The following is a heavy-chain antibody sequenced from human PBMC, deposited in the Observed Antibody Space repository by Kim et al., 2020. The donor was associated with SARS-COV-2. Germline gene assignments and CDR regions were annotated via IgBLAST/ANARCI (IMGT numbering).Heavy chain of an antibody. D-gene: IGHD1-1*01. V-gene: IGHV3-7*03. J-gene: IGHJ6*02. CDR2: VNQDGTDK. Sequence: GGSLRLSCAASEFTFNNYWMRWVRQAPGKGPECVATVNQDGTDKYYVDSVKGRFTISRDNPKNSLFLQMNSLRVDDTAVYYCATLTRGSGVDVWGRGTTVTVSS. CDR3: ATLTRGSGVDV. CDR1: EFTFNNYW.